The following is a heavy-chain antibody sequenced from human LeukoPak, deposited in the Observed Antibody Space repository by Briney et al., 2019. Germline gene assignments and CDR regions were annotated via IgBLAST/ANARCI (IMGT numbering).Heavy chain of an antibody. CDR2: MNPNSGNT. CDR1: GYTFTSYD. J-gene: IGHJ4*02. CDR3: ARGGGLLRFEPFDY. D-gene: IGHD3-3*01. V-gene: IGHV1-8*01. Sequence: ASVNVSCKASGYTFTSYDINWVRQATGQGLEWMGWMNPNSGNTGYAQKFQGRVTMTRNTSISTAYMELSSLRSEDTAVYYCARGGGLLRFEPFDYWGQGTLVTVSS.